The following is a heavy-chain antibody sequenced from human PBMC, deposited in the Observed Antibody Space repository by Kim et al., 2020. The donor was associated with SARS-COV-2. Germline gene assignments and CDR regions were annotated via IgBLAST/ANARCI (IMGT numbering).Heavy chain of an antibody. J-gene: IGHJ1*01. CDR1: GYTFTAYY. V-gene: IGHV1-2*02. CDR3: ARGEHYGSEKVIAY. D-gene: IGHD3-10*01. CDR2: INPNGGGT. Sequence: ASVKVSCKASGYTFTAYYIQWVRQAPGQGLEWMGWINPNGGGTNCAQKFQGRVSMTRDTSITTAYMELTSLRSDDTAVYFCARGEHYGSEKVIAYWGQGT.